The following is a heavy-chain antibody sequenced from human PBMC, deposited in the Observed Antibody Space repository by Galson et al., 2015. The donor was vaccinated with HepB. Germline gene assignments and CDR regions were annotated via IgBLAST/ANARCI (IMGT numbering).Heavy chain of an antibody. CDR3: ARGGVAAALDY. Sequence: LSLTCAVSGDSISSSNWWTWVRQPPGKGLEWIGEIFHSGSTTYNPSLKSRVTVSVDKSKNQLSLKLSSVTPADTAVYYCARGGVAAALDYWGQGTLVTVSS. CDR2: IFHSGST. CDR1: GDSISSSNW. D-gene: IGHD6-13*01. J-gene: IGHJ4*02. V-gene: IGHV4-4*02.